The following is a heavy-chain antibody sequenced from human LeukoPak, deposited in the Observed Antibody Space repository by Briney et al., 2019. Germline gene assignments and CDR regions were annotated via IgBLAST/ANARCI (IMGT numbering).Heavy chain of an antibody. D-gene: IGHD3-10*01. CDR2: INHSGST. J-gene: IGHJ6*02. V-gene: IGHV4-34*01. CDR1: GGSFSGNY. CDR3: ARFEGYYYGMDV. Sequence: SETLSLTCAVYGGSFSGNYWSWIRQPPGKGLEWIGEINHSGSTNYNPSLKSRVTISVDTSKNQFSLKPSSVTAADTAVYYCARFEGYYYGMDVWGQGTTVTVSS.